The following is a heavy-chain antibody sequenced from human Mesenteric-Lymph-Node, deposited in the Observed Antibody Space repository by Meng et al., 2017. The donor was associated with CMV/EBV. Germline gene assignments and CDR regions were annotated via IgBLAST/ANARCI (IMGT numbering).Heavy chain of an antibody. V-gene: IGHV1-18*01. CDR2: ISTYNGDT. CDR3: ARDMAMVEGYGMDV. CDR1: GYTFTNYG. Sequence: ASVKVSCKASGYTFTNYGISWVRQAPGQGLEWVGWISTYNGDTTYAQKLHDRVTMTTDTSTGTAYMELMSLRSDDTAVYYCARDMAMVEGYGMDVWGQGTTVTVSS. J-gene: IGHJ6*02. D-gene: IGHD4/OR15-4a*01.